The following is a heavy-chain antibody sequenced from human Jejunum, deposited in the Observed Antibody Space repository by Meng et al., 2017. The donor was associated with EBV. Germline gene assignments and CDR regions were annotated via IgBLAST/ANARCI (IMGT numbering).Heavy chain of an antibody. D-gene: IGHD4-17*01. V-gene: IGHV1-69*15. CDR3: ARAGGDYEDY. Sequence: QLVQSGAEVKKPGFSVKVSCKASGDRFGTYSVSWVRQAPGQGLEWMGNTVPIFGTTSYAQKFQGRVTITADESTRTAFMELRNLRSEDSAMYYCARAGGDYEDYWGQGTLVTVSS. CDR1: GDRFGTYS. J-gene: IGHJ4*02. CDR2: TVPIFGTT.